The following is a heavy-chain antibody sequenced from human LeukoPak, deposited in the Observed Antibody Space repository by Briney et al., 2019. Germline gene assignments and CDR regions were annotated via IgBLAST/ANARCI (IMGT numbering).Heavy chain of an antibody. V-gene: IGHV4-61*02. J-gene: IGHJ6*03. CDR2: IYTSGST. CDR3: ARGPYYDFWSGYLPNYYYYYMDV. CDR1: GGSISSGSYY. Sequence: PSETLSLTCTVSGGSISSGSYYWSWIRQPAGKGLEGIGRIYTSGSTNYKPSLKSRVTISVDTSKNQFSLKLNSVTAADTAVYYCARGPYYDFWSGYLPNYYYYYMDVWGKGTTVTVSS. D-gene: IGHD3-3*01.